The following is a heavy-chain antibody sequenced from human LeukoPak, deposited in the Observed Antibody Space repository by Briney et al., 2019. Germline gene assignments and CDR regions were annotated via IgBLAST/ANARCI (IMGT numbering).Heavy chain of an antibody. CDR2: IYYSGST. CDR3: ARQGLDTTGSFDY. J-gene: IGHJ4*02. Sequence: PSETLSLTCTVSGGSISSSSYYWGWIRQPPGEGLEWIGSIYYSGSTYYNPSLKSRVTISVDTSKNQFSLKLSSVTAADTAVYYCARQGLDTTGSFDYWGQGTLVTVSS. V-gene: IGHV4-39*01. D-gene: IGHD1-14*01. CDR1: GGSISSSSYY.